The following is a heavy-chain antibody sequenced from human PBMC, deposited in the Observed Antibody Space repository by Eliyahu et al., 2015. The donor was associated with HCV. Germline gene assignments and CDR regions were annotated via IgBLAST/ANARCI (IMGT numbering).Heavy chain of an antibody. Sequence: QVQLQESGPGLVKPSXTLSLXCTVXGGSISSYYWSWIRQPPGKGLEWIGYXYYSGSTNYNPSLKSRVTISVDTSKNQFSLKLSSVTAADTAVYYCARDRMGTFHDWGQGTLVTVSS. CDR1: GGSISSYY. D-gene: IGHD5-24*01. CDR2: XYYSGST. CDR3: ARDRMGTFHD. J-gene: IGHJ4*02. V-gene: IGHV4-59*01.